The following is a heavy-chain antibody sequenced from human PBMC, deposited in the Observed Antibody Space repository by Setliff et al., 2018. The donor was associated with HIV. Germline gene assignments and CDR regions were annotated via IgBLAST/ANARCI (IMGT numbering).Heavy chain of an antibody. CDR1: GETSSSYA. J-gene: IGHJ3*02. Sequence: SVKVSCKASGETSSSYAINWVRQAPGQGLEWMGVIIPIFATPNYAQTFQGRLTITADQSTTTAYMKLSGLTSKDTAVYFCAHMTTQWDGFDIWGQGTMVTVSS. CDR2: IIPIFATP. V-gene: IGHV1-69*13. CDR3: AHMTTQWDGFDI. D-gene: IGHD2-8*01.